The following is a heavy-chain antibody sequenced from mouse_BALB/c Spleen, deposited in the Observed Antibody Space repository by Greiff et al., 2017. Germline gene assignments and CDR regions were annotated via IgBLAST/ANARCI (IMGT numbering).Heavy chain of an antibody. Sequence: EVQLQQSGTVLARPGASVKMSCKASGYSFTSYWMHWVKKRPGQGLEWIGAIYPGNSDTSYNQKFKGKAKLTAVTSASTAYMELSSLTNEDSAVYYCTNYYGSSYGWFAYWGQGTLVTVSA. CDR2: IYPGNSDT. CDR1: GYSFTSYW. CDR3: TNYYGSSYGWFAY. J-gene: IGHJ3*01. V-gene: IGHV1-5*01. D-gene: IGHD1-1*01.